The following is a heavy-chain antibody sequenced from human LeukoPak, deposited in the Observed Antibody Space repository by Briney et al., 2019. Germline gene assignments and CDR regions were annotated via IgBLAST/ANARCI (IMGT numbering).Heavy chain of an antibody. D-gene: IGHD6-13*01. CDR3: AKDPYSSSWYYHWFDP. CDR2: ISGSGGST. V-gene: IGHV3-23*01. Sequence: GGSLRLSCAASGFTFSSYAMSWVRQAPGKGLEWVSAISGSGGSTYYADSVKGRFTISRDNSKNTLYLQMNSLGAEDTAVYYCAKDPYSSSWYYHWFDPWGQGTLVTVSS. J-gene: IGHJ5*02. CDR1: GFTFSSYA.